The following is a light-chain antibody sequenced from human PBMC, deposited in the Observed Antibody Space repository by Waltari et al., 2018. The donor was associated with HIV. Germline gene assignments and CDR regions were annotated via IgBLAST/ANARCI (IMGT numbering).Light chain of an antibody. CDR2: GKN. CDR3: QSYDNSLKEV. Sequence: QSVLTQPPSVSGAPGQRVTISCTGSSSNIGRYDIHWYQQLPGTAPKLLIYGKNKRPSGVPDRFSGSKSGTSASLAITGLQPEDEADYYCQSYDNSLKEVFGGGTKLTVL. J-gene: IGLJ2*01. CDR1: SSNIGRYD. V-gene: IGLV1-40*01.